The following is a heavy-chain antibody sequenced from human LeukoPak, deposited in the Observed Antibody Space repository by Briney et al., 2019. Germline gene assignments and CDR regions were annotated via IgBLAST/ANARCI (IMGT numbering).Heavy chain of an antibody. CDR3: ARDLDDYNAQPPFFQH. D-gene: IGHD5-24*01. CDR1: GFTFRNYA. Sequence: PGGSLRLSCAASGFTFRNYAMNWVRQAPGQGLEWVSTISGGGTTTYSADSVKGRFTMSRDNSKNTLYLQMNSLRAEDTAVYYCARDLDDYNAQPPFFQHWGQGILVTVSS. V-gene: IGHV3-23*01. J-gene: IGHJ1*01. CDR2: ISGGGTTT.